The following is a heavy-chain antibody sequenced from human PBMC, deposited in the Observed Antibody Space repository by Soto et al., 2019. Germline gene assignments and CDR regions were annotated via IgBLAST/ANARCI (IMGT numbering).Heavy chain of an antibody. Sequence: TLSLTCTVSGGSLSSGCYYWSWSRQHTGKGLEWIGYIYHSGSTYYNPSLKSRVTISVDTSKNQFSLKMRSVTAADKAVYYCARDRRYRYYIDYWGQGTLFTVSS. D-gene: IGHD5-18*01. CDR1: GGSLSSGCYY. V-gene: IGHV4-31*03. CDR2: IYHSGST. J-gene: IGHJ4*02. CDR3: ARDRRYRYYIDY.